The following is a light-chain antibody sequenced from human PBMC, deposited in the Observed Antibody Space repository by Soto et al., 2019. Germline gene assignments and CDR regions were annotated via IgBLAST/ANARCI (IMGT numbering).Light chain of an antibody. Sequence: VLTQSPSASASLGASVKLTCTLSSGHSSYAIAWHQQQPEKGPRYLMKINSDGSHSKGDGIPDRFSGSSSGAERYLTISSLQSEDEADYYCQTWVSGIEVFGGGTKLTVL. V-gene: IGLV4-69*01. CDR1: SGHSSYA. J-gene: IGLJ2*01. CDR3: QTWVSGIEV. CDR2: INSDGSH.